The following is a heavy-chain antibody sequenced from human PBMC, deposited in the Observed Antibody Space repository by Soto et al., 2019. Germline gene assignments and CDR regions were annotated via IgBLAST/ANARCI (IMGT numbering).Heavy chain of an antibody. CDR1: GFSFSSYG. CDR3: TKDILPAYSSFDY. D-gene: IGHD3-9*01. CDR2: ISYDGTNK. Sequence: QVQLVESGGGVVQPGRSLRLSCAASGFSFSSYGMHWVRQTLGKGLEWVAVISYDGTNKYYADSLKGRFTISRDNSKNTLYLQMNSLRAEDTAVYYCTKDILPAYSSFDYWGQGTLVTVSS. J-gene: IGHJ4*02. V-gene: IGHV3-30*18.